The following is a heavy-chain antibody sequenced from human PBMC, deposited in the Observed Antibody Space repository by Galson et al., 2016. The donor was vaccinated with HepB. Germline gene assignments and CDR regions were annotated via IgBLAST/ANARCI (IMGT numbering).Heavy chain of an antibody. CDR3: VRERRSSAYVGPPSYMDV. CDR2: IYFTGNT. V-gene: IGHV4-34*01. D-gene: IGHD3-10*02. CDR1: GGPLGDYY. J-gene: IGHJ6*03. Sequence: SETLSLTCGVFGGPLGDYYWTWIRQTPRKGLEWIGEIYFTGNTDLNPSLRSRLALSIDTARKQLSLTLTSVTAADTAIYYCVRERRSSAYVGPPSYMDVWGQGTTVIVSS.